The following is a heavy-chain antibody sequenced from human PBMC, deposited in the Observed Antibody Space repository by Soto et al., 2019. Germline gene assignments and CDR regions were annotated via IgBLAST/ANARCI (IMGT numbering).Heavy chain of an antibody. CDR1: GGSISSSSYY. J-gene: IGHJ4*02. CDR2: IYYSGST. Sequence: SETLSLTCTVSGGSISSSSYYWGWIRQPPGKGLEWTGSIYYSGSTYYNPSLKSRVTISVDTSKNQFSLKLSSVTAADTAVYYCARGSVVAATLFDYWGQGTLVTVSS. CDR3: ARGSVVAATLFDY. D-gene: IGHD2-15*01. V-gene: IGHV4-39*07.